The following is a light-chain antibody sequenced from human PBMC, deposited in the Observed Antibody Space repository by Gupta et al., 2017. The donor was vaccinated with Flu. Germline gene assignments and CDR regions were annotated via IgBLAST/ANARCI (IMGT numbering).Light chain of an antibody. V-gene: IGKV3-20*01. CDR1: ERNERIV. J-gene: IGKJ4*01. CDR2: RTA. Sequence: GSLCLSTGERGTRSCWAGERNERIVWDWNQQKPGQAHRVLNYRTARRASGSPDRVRGGGSETEFTLTKKGREPEEAGFFYCQHKKNCPGTFGQGTKVEIK. CDR3: QHKKNCPGT.